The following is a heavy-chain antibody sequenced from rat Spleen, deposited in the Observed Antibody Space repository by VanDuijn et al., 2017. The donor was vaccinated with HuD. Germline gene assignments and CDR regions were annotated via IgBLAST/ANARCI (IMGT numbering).Heavy chain of an antibody. CDR3: ARAPGNGYVMDA. CDR2: IQSAGGT. CDR1: GFSLPSYH. J-gene: IGHJ4*01. V-gene: IGHV2-27*01. Sequence: QVQLKESEPALVPPSQTLSLTCTVSGFSLPSYHVHWVRQPPGKGLEWMGRIQSAGGTDYNSALKSRLSISRDTSKNHIFLKMNSLQSEDTTTYYCARAPGNGYVMDAWGQGASVTVSS. D-gene: IGHD5-1*01.